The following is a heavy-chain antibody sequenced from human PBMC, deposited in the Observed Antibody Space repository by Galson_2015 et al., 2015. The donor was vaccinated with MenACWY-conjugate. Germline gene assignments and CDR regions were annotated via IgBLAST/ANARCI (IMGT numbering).Heavy chain of an antibody. Sequence: SVKVSCKASGYTFTAYAINWVRQAPGQGLEWLGWINTNTGNPTYAQGFTGRFVFSLDTSVSTAYLQISSLKAEDTAIYYCVRDPKRSSSGYLFDPWGQGTLVTVSS. CDR2: INTNTGNP. CDR3: VRDPKRSSSGYLFDP. CDR1: GYTFTAYA. D-gene: IGHD6-13*01. J-gene: IGHJ5*02. V-gene: IGHV7-4-1*02.